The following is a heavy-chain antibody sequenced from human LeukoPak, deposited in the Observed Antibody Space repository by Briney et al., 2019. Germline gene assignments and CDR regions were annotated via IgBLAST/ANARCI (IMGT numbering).Heavy chain of an antibody. D-gene: IGHD6-13*01. J-gene: IGHJ4*02. CDR3: ARHRVLGIAAAPYYFDS. V-gene: IGHV4-39*01. CDR1: GVSISGSSYF. CDR2: VYYGGST. Sequence: SETLSLTCTVSGVSISGSSYFWGWIRQPPGKGLEWIGSVYYGGSTYYNPSLKSRVTISVDTSKSQFSLKLRSVTAADTALYYCARHRVLGIAAAPYYFDSWGQGTLVTVSS.